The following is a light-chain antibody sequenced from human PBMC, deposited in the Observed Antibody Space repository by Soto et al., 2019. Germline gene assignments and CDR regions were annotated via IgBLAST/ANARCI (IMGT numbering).Light chain of an antibody. CDR1: QSVSSNN. CDR3: QHYGDSSWT. CDR2: GIS. Sequence: EIVLTQSPGTLSLSPGERATLSCRASQSVSSNNLVWYQQKRGQAPRLLIYGISNRATDVPDRFSGSGSGTEFTLSISGLEPEDFAIYYCQHYGDSSWTFGQGTTVEVK. J-gene: IGKJ1*01. V-gene: IGKV3-20*01.